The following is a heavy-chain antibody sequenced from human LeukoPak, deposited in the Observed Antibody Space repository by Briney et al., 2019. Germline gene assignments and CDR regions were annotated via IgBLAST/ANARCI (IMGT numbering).Heavy chain of an antibody. V-gene: IGHV3-30*04. CDR1: GFTFCSYA. Sequence: PGRSLRLSCAASGFTFCSYAMHWVRQAPGKGLEWVAVISYDGSNKYYADSVKGRFTISRDNSKNTLYLQMNSLRAEDTAVYYCARGSGVDTAMVTVSYFDYWGQGTLVTVSS. D-gene: IGHD5-18*01. CDR3: ARGSGVDTAMVTVSYFDY. CDR2: ISYDGSNK. J-gene: IGHJ4*02.